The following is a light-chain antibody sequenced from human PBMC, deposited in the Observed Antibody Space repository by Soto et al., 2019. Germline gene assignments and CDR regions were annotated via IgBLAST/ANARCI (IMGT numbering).Light chain of an antibody. V-gene: IGLV2-8*01. J-gene: IGLJ1*01. CDR2: EVN. Sequence: QSVLTQPPSASGSPGQSVTISCTGTSTDVGGYNYVSRYQQHPGKAPKLMIYEVNKRPSGVPDRFSGSKSGNTASLTVSGLQAEDEADYYCSSYAGSTYVFGTGTKVTVL. CDR3: SSYAGSTYV. CDR1: STDVGGYNY.